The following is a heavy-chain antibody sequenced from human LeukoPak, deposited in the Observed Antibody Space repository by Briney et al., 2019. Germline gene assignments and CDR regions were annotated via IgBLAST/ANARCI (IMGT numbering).Heavy chain of an antibody. V-gene: IGHV3-23*01. CDR3: AKPQLRYYYDSSGYPYYFDY. CDR1: GFTFSSYA. CDR2: ISGSGGST. Sequence: GGSLRLSCAASGFTFSSYAMSWVRQAPGKGLDWVSAISGSGGSTYYADSVKGRFTISRDNSKNTLYLQMNSLRAEDTAVYYCAKPQLRYYYDSSGYPYYFDYWGQGTLVTVSS. D-gene: IGHD3-22*01. J-gene: IGHJ4*02.